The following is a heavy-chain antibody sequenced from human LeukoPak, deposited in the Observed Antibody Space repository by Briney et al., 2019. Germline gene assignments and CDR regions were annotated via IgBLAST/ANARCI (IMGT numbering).Heavy chain of an antibody. D-gene: IGHD5-12*01. J-gene: IGHJ4*02. CDR3: ARHDSGYDYPLDY. Sequence: SETLSLTCSVSGGSISSYYWRWIRQPPGKGLEWIGYIYYTGSTNYNPSLKSRVTISVDTSKNQFSLKLSSMIAADTAVYYCARHDSGYDYPLDYWGQGILVTVSS. CDR1: GGSISSYY. V-gene: IGHV4-59*08. CDR2: IYYTGST.